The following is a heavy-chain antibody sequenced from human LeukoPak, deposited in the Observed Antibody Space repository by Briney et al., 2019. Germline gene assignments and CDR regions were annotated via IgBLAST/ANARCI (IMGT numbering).Heavy chain of an antibody. D-gene: IGHD2-2*01. V-gene: IGHV1-2*02. CDR2: INPNSGGT. CDR3: ARAPIPAVL. CDR1: GYTFTSYG. Sequence: ASVKVSCKASGYTFTSYGISWVRQAPGQGLEWMGWINPNSGGTNYAQKFQGRVTMTRDTSISTAYMELSRLRSDDTAVYYCARAPIPAVLWGQGTLVTVSS. J-gene: IGHJ4*02.